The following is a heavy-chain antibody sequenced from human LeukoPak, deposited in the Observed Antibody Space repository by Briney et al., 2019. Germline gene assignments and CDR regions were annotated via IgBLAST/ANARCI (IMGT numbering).Heavy chain of an antibody. J-gene: IGHJ4*02. CDR1: GFALSLHW. V-gene: IGHV3-7*02. CDR2: INQDGGEK. Sequence: GGSLRLSCVASGFALSLHWMSWVRQAPGKGLEWVASINQDGGEKYYVDSVKGRFTISRDNAKNSLYLQMNSLRAEDTAVYSCASIDYGDSYWGQGTLVTVSS. CDR3: ASIDYGDSY. D-gene: IGHD4-17*01.